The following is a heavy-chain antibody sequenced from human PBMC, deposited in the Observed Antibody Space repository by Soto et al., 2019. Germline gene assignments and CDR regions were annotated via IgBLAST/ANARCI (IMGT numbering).Heavy chain of an antibody. Sequence: GGSLRLSCAASGFTFSSYAMSWVRQAPGKGLEWVSAISGSGGSTYYADSVKGRFTISRDNSKNTRYLQMNSLRAEDTAVYYCAKSGVGSYCSSTSCYGGYYYYYMDVWGKGTTVTVSS. CDR2: ISGSGGST. J-gene: IGHJ6*03. CDR3: AKSGVGSYCSSTSCYGGYYYYYMDV. CDR1: GFTFSSYA. D-gene: IGHD2-2*01. V-gene: IGHV3-23*01.